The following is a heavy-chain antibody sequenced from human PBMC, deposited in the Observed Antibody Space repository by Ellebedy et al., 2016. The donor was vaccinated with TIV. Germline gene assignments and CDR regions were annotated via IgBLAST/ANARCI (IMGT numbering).Heavy chain of an antibody. V-gene: IGHV3-73*01. Sequence: PGGSLRLSCAASGFAFNDSSIHWVRQASGKGLEWVGHIRSKANDYATAYAASVRGSFIISWDESKYTTNLQMRSLTTEDTAVYYCTGNLRGLPFNGLDVWGQGTTVTVSS. J-gene: IGHJ6*02. CDR3: TGNLRGLPFNGLDV. CDR2: IRSKANDYAT. CDR1: GFAFNDSS. D-gene: IGHD5-18*01.